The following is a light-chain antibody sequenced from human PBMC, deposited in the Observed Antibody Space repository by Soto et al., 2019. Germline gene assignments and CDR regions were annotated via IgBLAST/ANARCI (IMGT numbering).Light chain of an antibody. CDR1: QGISTY. Sequence: DIQLTQSPSFLSASVGDRVTITCRASQGISTYLAWYQQKPGKAPQLLIYAASTLQSGVPSRFSGSGSGTEFTPTISSLQPEDSATYCCQQLKRSPFTFGPGTKVDIK. V-gene: IGKV1-9*01. CDR3: QQLKRSPFT. J-gene: IGKJ3*01. CDR2: AAS.